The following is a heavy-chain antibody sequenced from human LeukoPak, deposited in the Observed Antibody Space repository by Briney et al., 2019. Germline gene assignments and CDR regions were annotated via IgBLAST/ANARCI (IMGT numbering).Heavy chain of an antibody. J-gene: IGHJ4*02. V-gene: IGHV3-48*02. CDR3: ARDAYGSSGQVPFDY. CDR1: GFTFSSYG. CDR2: ISSSSSPI. Sequence: GGSLRLSCAASGFTFSSYGMNWVRQAPGKGLEWVSYISSSSSPIYYADSVKGRFTISRDNAKNSLYLQMNSLRDEDTAVYYCARDAYGSSGQVPFDYWGQGTLVTVSS. D-gene: IGHD3-22*01.